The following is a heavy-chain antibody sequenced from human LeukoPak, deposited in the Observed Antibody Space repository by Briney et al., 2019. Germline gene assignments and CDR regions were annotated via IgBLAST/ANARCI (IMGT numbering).Heavy chain of an antibody. J-gene: IGHJ5*02. CDR1: GASISSYY. CDR2: IYYSGSST. CDR3: ARDRFGYNWFDP. V-gene: IGHV4-59*01. D-gene: IGHD3-3*01. Sequence: PSETLSLTCTVSGASISSYYWSWIRQPPGKGLEWLGYIYYSGSSTNYNPTLKRRVTISVDTSKNQFSPKLSSVTAADTAVYYCARDRFGYNWFDPWGQGTLVTVSS.